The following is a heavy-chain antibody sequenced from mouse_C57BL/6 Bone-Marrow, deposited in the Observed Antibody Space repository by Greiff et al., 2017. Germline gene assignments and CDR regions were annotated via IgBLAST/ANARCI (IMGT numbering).Heavy chain of an antibody. CDR1: GYTFTSYW. CDR3: ASGFITTASEYFDY. Sequence: QVQLQQPGAELVKPGASVKLSCKASGYTFTSYWITWVKQRPGQGLEWIGDIYPDNGSTNYNEKFQSKATLTVDPSSSTAYLQLSSLTSEDSAVYYYASGFITTASEYFDYWCQGTTLTVSS. D-gene: IGHD1-1*01. J-gene: IGHJ2*01. CDR2: IYPDNGST. V-gene: IGHV1-55*01.